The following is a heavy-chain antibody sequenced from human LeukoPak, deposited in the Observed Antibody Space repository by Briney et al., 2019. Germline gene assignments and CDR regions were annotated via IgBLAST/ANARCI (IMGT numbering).Heavy chain of an antibody. V-gene: IGHV4-34*01. CDR2: INHSGST. J-gene: IGHJ4*02. Sequence: SETLSLTCAVYGGSFSGYYWSWIRQPPGKGLEWIGEINHSGSTNYNPSLKSRVTISEDTSKNQFSLKLSSVTAADTAVYYCARVGGSYLVFFDYWGQGTLVTVSS. D-gene: IGHD1-26*01. CDR1: GGSFSGYY. CDR3: ARVGGSYLVFFDY.